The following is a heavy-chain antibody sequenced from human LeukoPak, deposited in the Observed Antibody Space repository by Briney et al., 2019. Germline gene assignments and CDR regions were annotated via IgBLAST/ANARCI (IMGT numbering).Heavy chain of an antibody. J-gene: IGHJ5*02. Sequence: PSETLSLTRTLSGGSINNYYWSWIRQPPGKGLEWIGYIYYNGNTNYNPSLKSRVTISVDTSKNQFSLKLSSVTAADTAVYFCAREYSSGLSWFDPWGQGTLVTVSS. CDR2: IYYNGNT. V-gene: IGHV4-59*01. D-gene: IGHD6-19*01. CDR1: GGSINNYY. CDR3: AREYSSGLSWFDP.